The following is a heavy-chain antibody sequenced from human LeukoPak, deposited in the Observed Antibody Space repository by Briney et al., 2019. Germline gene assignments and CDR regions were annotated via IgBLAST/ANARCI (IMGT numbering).Heavy chain of an antibody. V-gene: IGHV1-8*01. CDR2: MNPNSGNT. D-gene: IGHD3-3*01. J-gene: IGHJ4*02. Sequence: ASVKVSCKASGYTFTSYDINWVRQATGQGLEWMGWMNPNSGNTSYARKFQGRVTMTRNTSISTAYMELSSLRSEDTAVYYCARHSTYYDFWSGYYSGGGFDYWGQGTLVTVSS. CDR1: GYTFTSYD. CDR3: ARHSTYYDFWSGYYSGGGFDY.